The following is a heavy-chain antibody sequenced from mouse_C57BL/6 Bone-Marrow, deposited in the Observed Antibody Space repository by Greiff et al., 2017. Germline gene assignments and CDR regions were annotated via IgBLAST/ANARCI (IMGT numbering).Heavy chain of an antibody. Sequence: QVQLKESGAELVRPGASVTLSCKASGYTFTDYEMHWVKQTPVHGLEWIGAIDPETGGTAYNQKFKGKAILTADKSSSTAYMELRSLTSEVSAVYYCTRLRGGYEPWFAYWGQGALVTVSA. CDR2: IDPETGGT. J-gene: IGHJ3*01. V-gene: IGHV1-15*01. D-gene: IGHD2-2*01. CDR1: GYTFTDYE. CDR3: TRLRGGYEPWFAY.